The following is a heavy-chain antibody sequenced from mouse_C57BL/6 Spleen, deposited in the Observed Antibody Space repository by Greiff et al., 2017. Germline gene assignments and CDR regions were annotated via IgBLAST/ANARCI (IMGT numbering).Heavy chain of an antibody. Sequence: EVQLQQSGPVLVKPGASVKMSCKASGYTFTDYYMNWVKQSHGKSLEWIGVINPYNGGTSYNQKFKGKATLTVDKSSSTAYMELNSLTSEDSAVYYCARGGSPYYYAMDYWGQGTSVTVSS. CDR2: INPYNGGT. V-gene: IGHV1-19*01. CDR1: GYTFTDYY. J-gene: IGHJ4*01. CDR3: ARGGSPYYYAMDY. D-gene: IGHD1-1*01.